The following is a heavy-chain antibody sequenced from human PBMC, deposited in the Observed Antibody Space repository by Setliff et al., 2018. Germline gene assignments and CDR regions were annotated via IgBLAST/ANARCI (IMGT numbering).Heavy chain of an antibody. Sequence: ASVKVSCKSSGYIFAGYYIHWLRQTPGQGLEWMGWINPISGGTNYAQKFQGRVTLTRDASITTTYMELNSLRSDDTAIYYCARCSSWHGHYPHFNYWGQGTLVTVSS. CDR3: ARCSSWHGHYPHFNY. D-gene: IGHD6-13*01. CDR1: GYIFAGYY. CDR2: INPISGGT. J-gene: IGHJ4*02. V-gene: IGHV1-2*02.